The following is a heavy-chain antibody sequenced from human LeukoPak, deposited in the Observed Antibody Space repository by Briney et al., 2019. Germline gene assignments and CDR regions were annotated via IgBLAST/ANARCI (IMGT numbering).Heavy chain of an antibody. CDR2: MNPNSGNT. Sequence: ASVKVSCKASGYTFTSYDINWVRQATGQGLEWMGWMNPNSGNTGYAQKFQGRVTMTRNTPISTAYMELSSLRSEDTAVYYCASMYYYDSSGYYSDAFDIWGQGTMVTVSS. J-gene: IGHJ3*02. V-gene: IGHV1-8*01. CDR1: GYTFTSYD. CDR3: ASMYYYDSSGYYSDAFDI. D-gene: IGHD3-22*01.